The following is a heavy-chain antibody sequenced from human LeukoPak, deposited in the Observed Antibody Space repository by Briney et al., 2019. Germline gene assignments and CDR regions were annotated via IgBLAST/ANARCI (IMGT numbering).Heavy chain of an antibody. J-gene: IGHJ2*01. V-gene: IGHV3-30*03. CDR1: GFTLSSHG. Sequence: PGGSLRLSCTASGFTLSSHGMHWVRQAPGKGLEWVAVISYDGRNEYYADSMRGRFTVSRDNSKNTLYLQMNSVRAEDTAVYYCATDSLYSYADLWGRGTLVTVSS. CDR3: ATDSLYSYADL. CDR2: ISYDGRNE. D-gene: IGHD5-18*01.